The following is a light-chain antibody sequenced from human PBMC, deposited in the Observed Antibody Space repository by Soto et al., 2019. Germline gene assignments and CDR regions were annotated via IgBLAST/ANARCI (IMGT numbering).Light chain of an antibody. V-gene: IGKV1-33*01. CDR3: QQYDNLPPYT. CDR2: DTA. J-gene: IGKJ2*01. CDR1: QDIGNY. Sequence: DIQMNHATSSLSASVGDRVTIKCQASQDIGNYLYWYQQKPGKAHKLLIYDTANSEAGVPSRFRNSKSRTAITLTISNLQPEESGAYYCQQYDNLPPYTFGPGTKLQIK.